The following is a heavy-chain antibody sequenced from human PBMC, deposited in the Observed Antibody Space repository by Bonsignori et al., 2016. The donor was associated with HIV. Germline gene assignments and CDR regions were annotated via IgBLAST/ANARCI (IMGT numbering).Heavy chain of an antibody. D-gene: IGHD3-10*01. CDR3: ARGESAGPLDY. CDR2: IYYSGTT. V-gene: IGHV4-30-4*08. Sequence: SETLSLTCTVSGHSVNSGDYYWNWIRQPPGKGLEWVGYIYYSGTTYYNPSLDSRLSISLDTSRNQFSLKLRSVTAADTAVYYCARGESAGPLDYWGPGILVTVSS. J-gene: IGHJ4*02. CDR1: GHSVNSGDYY.